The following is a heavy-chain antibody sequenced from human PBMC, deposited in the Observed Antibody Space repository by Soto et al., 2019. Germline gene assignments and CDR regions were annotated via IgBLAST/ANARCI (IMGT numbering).Heavy chain of an antibody. Sequence: ASVKVSCKASGFTFSDYGFSWVRQAPGRGLEWMGWISAFNGETNYTQKSEGRVAMTTDAATTTTYMELRSLTVDDTAVYYCVRDQQWLLPVPLNFDYWGQGTVVTVSS. V-gene: IGHV1-18*01. CDR3: VRDQQWLLPVPLNFDY. J-gene: IGHJ4*02. CDR1: GFTFSDYG. CDR2: ISAFNGET. D-gene: IGHD6-19*01.